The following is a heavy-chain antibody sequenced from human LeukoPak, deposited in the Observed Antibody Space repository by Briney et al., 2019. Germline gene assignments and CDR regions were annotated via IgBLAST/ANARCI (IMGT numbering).Heavy chain of an antibody. V-gene: IGHV3-53*04. Sequence: GGSLRLSCAASGFTVSSNYMNWVRQAPGKGLEWVSVIYSGGSTYYADSVKGRFTISRHNSKNTLYLQMNSLRAEDTAVYYCASLVGATRFDYWGRGTLVTVSS. CDR2: IYSGGST. CDR1: GFTVSSNY. J-gene: IGHJ4*02. D-gene: IGHD1-26*01. CDR3: ASLVGATRFDY.